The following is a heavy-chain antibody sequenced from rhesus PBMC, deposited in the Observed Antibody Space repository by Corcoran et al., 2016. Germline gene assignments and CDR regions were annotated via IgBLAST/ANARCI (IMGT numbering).Heavy chain of an antibody. CDR3: AREYCTGSGCFNFDY. CDR2: ISGSSGST. Sequence: QVQLQESGPGLVKPSETLSLTCAVSGGSVSSSNWWSWIRQPPGKGLEWIGYISGSSGSTYYKPSRKSRVTSSTETSKNQFARKLSSVTAADTAGYYCAREYCTGSGCFNFDYWGQGVLVTVSS. D-gene: IGHD2-21*01. J-gene: IGHJ4*01. V-gene: IGHV4-65*01. CDR1: GGSVSSSNW.